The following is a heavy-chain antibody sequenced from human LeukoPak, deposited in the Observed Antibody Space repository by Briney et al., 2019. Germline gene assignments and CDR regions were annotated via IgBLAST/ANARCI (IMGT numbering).Heavy chain of an antibody. CDR2: ISYDGSNK. CDR3: ARGYCSGGSCYVDY. V-gene: IGHV3-30-3*01. J-gene: IGHJ4*02. Sequence: GGSLRLSSAASGFTFSSYAMHWVRQAPGKGLEGVAVISYDGSNKYYADSVKGRFTISRDNSKNTLYLQMNSLRAEDTAVYYCARGYCSGGSCYVDYWGQGTLVTVSS. CDR1: GFTFSSYA. D-gene: IGHD2-15*01.